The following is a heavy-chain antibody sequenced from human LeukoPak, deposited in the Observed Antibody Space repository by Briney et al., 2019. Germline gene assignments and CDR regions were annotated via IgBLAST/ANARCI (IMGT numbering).Heavy chain of an antibody. CDR2: IYSGGST. CDR1: GFTVSSNY. CDR3: ARESTSWYFDL. Sequence: GGSLRLSCAASGFTVSSNYMSWVRQAPGKGLEWVSVIYSGGSTYYADSVKGRFTTSRDNSKNTLYLQMDSLRAEDTAVYYCARESTSWYFDLWGRGTLVTVSS. J-gene: IGHJ2*01. D-gene: IGHD2-2*01. V-gene: IGHV3-53*01.